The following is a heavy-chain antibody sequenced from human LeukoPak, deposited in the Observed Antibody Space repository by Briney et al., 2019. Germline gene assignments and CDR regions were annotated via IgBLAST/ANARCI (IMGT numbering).Heavy chain of an antibody. Sequence: GGSLRLSCAASGFTFSSYGMHWVRQAPGKGLEWVGVIWYDGSNKYYADSVKGRFTISRDNSKNTLYLQMNSLRAEDTAVYYCARENRYKYGPFDPWGQGTLVTVSS. V-gene: IGHV3-33*08. CDR2: IWYDGSNK. D-gene: IGHD5-18*01. CDR1: GFTFSSYG. J-gene: IGHJ5*02. CDR3: ARENRYKYGPFDP.